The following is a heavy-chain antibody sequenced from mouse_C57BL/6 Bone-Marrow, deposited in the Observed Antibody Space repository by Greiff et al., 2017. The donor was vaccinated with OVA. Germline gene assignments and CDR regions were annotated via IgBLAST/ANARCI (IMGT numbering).Heavy chain of an antibody. CDR2: IDPEDGET. CDR1: GFNIKDYY. Sequence: EVKLMESGAELVKPGASVKLSCTASGFNIKDYYMHWVKQRTEQGLEWIGRIDPEDGETKYAPKFQGKATITADTSSNTAYLQLSSLTSEDTAVYYCAGGITTVVAEGFAYWGQGTLVTVSA. D-gene: IGHD1-1*01. CDR3: AGGITTVVAEGFAY. J-gene: IGHJ3*01. V-gene: IGHV14-2*01.